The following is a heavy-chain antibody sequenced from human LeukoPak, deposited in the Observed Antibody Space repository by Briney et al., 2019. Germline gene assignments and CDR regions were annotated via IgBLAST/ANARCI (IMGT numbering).Heavy chain of an antibody. CDR2: ISYDGSNK. D-gene: IGHD2-2*01. V-gene: IGHV3-30-3*01. Sequence: GGSLRLSCAASGFTFNSYAMSWVRQAPGKGLEWVAVISYDGSNKYYADSVKGRFTISRDNSKNTLYLQMNSLRAEDTAVYYCARDLTVVPAAISVYWGQGTLVTVSS. CDR3: ARDLTVVPAAISVY. J-gene: IGHJ4*02. CDR1: GFTFNSYA.